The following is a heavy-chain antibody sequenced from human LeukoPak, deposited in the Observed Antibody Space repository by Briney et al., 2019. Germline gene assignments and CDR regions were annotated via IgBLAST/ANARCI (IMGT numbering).Heavy chain of an antibody. D-gene: IGHD2-2*01. CDR3: ARREDVVVPSSMSVDY. CDR2: INPNRGGT. CDR1: GYTFTGYY. Sequence: SVKVSCKASGYTFTGYYIHWVRQAPGQGLEWMGRINPNRGGTNYAQEFQGRVTMTRDTSISTAYMELSRLRSDDTSVYYCARREDVVVPSSMSVDYWGQGTLVTASS. V-gene: IGHV1-2*06. J-gene: IGHJ4*02.